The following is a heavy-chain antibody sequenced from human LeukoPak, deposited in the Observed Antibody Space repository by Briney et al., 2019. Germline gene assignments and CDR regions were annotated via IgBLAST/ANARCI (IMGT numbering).Heavy chain of an antibody. CDR3: ARVRGIAAAGTPIRYYGMDV. D-gene: IGHD6-13*01. CDR1: GFIFSKDW. V-gene: IGHV3-7*01. CDR2: IKQDGSEK. J-gene: IGHJ6*02. Sequence: GGSLRLSCAASGFIFSKDWMSWVRQAPGKRLEWVANIKQDGSEKYYVDSVKGRFTISRDNAKNSLYLQMNSLRAEDTAVYYCARVRGIAAAGTPIRYYGMDVWGQGTTVTVSS.